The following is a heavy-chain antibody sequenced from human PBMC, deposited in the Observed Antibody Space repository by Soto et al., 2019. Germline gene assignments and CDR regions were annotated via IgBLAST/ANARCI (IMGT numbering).Heavy chain of an antibody. CDR1: GGSFSGYY. J-gene: IGHJ4*02. Sequence: LSLTCAVYGGSFSGYYWSWIRQPPVKGLEWIGEINHSGSTNYNPSLKSRVTISVDTSKNQFSLKLSSVTAADTAVYYCARGPYVYDYVWGSYRIGYYFDYWGQGTLVTVSS. CDR3: ARGPYVYDYVWGSYRIGYYFDY. V-gene: IGHV4-34*01. CDR2: INHSGST. D-gene: IGHD3-16*02.